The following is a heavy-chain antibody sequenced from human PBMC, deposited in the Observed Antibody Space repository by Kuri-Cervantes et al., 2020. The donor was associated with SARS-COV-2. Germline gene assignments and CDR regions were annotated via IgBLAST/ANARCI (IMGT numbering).Heavy chain of an antibody. CDR1: GYTLTGYY. J-gene: IGHJ4*02. V-gene: IGHV1-2*02. Sequence: ASVKVSCKASGYTLTGYYMHWVRQAPGQGLEWMGWINPKSGGTNYAQKFQGRVTMTRDTSISTAYMELSRLRSDDTAVYYCARDPGASSSDYFDYWGQGTPVTVSS. CDR2: INPKSGGT. CDR3: ARDPGASSSDYFDY. D-gene: IGHD6-6*01.